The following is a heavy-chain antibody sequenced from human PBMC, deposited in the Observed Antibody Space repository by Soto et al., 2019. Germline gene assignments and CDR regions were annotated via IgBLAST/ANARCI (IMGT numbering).Heavy chain of an antibody. D-gene: IGHD1-1*01. V-gene: IGHV5-10-1*01. Sequence: GASLKISCKGSGFRFSSYWVSWVRQTPGKGLEWLGRIDPSTSNSHYSPSFRGHVTISADKSISTAYLQWSSLKASDTAIYYGARLDTTLDFDNWRQGTLVAVSS. CDR1: GFRFSSYW. CDR2: IDPSTSNS. CDR3: ARLDTTLDFDN. J-gene: IGHJ4*02.